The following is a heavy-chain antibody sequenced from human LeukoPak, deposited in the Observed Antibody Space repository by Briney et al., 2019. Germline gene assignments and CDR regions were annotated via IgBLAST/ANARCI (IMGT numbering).Heavy chain of an antibody. V-gene: IGHV4-38-2*02. Sequence: SETVSLTCTVSGYSISSGYYWGRIRQPPGKGRDGSGSSYHSGSTYYNPALKSRVTISVDTSKNQFSLTLSSVTAADTAVYYCARLARSSARLVFYYYYYMDVWGKGTTVTVSS. CDR2: SYHSGST. D-gene: IGHD6-6*01. CDR1: GYSISSGYY. J-gene: IGHJ6*03. CDR3: ARLARSSARLVFYYYYYMDV.